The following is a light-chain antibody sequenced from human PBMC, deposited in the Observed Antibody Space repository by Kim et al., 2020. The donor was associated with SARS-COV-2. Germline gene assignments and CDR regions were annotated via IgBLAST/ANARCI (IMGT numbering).Light chain of an antibody. J-gene: IGLJ1*01. CDR2: DVT. V-gene: IGLV2-8*01. CDR1: TSAVGNYNS. CDR3: RSYAGRNNDF. Sequence: GQSITIPCAGTTSAVGNYNSVSWYHQHPAKAAKIMIYDVTKRPSGVPDHFSGSKSGTAASLTVAGLQAEEEAEYYGRSYAGRNNDFSGTGTKVTVL.